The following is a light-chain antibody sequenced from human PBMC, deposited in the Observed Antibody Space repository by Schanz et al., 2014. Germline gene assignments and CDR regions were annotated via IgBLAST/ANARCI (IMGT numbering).Light chain of an antibody. CDR3: SSYTSSSPWV. J-gene: IGLJ3*02. V-gene: IGLV2-8*01. CDR2: EVS. CDR1: SSDVGGYNY. Sequence: QSALTQPPSASGSPGQSVTISCTGTSSDVGGYNYVSWYQQHPGKAPKLMIYEVSKRPSGVPDRFSGSQSGNTASLTISGLQAEDEADYYCSSYTSSSPWVFGGGTKLTVL.